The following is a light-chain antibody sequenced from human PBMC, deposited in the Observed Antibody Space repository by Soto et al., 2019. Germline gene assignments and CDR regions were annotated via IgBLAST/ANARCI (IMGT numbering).Light chain of an antibody. V-gene: IGLV2-23*02. CDR1: SSDVGSYNL. Sequence: QSVLTQPASVSGSPGQSITISCTGTSSDVGSYNLVSWYQQHPGKAPKLMIYEVSKRPSGVSNRFSGSKSGNTASLTISGLQPEVEADYYCCSYAGSRRVFGTGTKVTVL. CDR2: EVS. CDR3: CSYAGSRRV. J-gene: IGLJ1*01.